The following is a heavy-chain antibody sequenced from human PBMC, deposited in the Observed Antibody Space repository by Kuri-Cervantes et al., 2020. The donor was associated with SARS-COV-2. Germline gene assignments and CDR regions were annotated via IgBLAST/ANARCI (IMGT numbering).Heavy chain of an antibody. CDR3: ARDLGGYFDL. V-gene: IGHV3-30*19. J-gene: IGHJ2*01. Sequence: GESLKISCAASGVTLSSYGMHWVRQAPGKGLEWVAVIWDDGNSKTYAESVKGRFTISGDSSRKTMYLQMNSLRAEDTAVYYCARDLGGYFDLWGRGTLVTVSS. CDR2: IWDDGNSK. CDR1: GVTLSSYG.